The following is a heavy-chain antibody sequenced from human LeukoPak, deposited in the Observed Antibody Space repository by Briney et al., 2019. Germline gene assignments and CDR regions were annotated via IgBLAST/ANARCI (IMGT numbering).Heavy chain of an antibody. CDR2: MNPNSGNT. D-gene: IGHD6-13*01. CDR1: GYTITSYD. J-gene: IGHJ4*02. V-gene: IGHV1-8*01. CDR3: AKERTGSMDYFDY. Sequence: ASVKVSCKASGYTITSYDINWVRQATGQGLEWMGWMNPNSGNTGYAQKFQGRVTMTRNTSISTAYMELSSLRSEDTAVYYCAKERTGSMDYFDYWGQGTLVTVSS.